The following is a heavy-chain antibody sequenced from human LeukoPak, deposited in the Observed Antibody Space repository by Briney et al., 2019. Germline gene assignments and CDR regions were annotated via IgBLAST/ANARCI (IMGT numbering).Heavy chain of an antibody. CDR2: ISYDGSNK. V-gene: IGHV3-30*18. Sequence: PGRSLRLSCAASGFTFSSYGMHWVRQAPGKGLEWVAVISYDGSNKYYADSVKGRFTTSRDNSKNTLYLQMNSLRAEDTAVYYCAKDPHTTVTTPPTDYWGQGTLVTVSS. J-gene: IGHJ4*02. CDR3: AKDPHTTVTTPPTDY. CDR1: GFTFSSYG. D-gene: IGHD4-17*01.